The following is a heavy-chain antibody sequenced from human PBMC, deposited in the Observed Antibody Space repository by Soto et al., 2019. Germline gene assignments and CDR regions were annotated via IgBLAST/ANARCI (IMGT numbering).Heavy chain of an antibody. Sequence: LSLTCAVYGGSFSGYYWSWIRQPPGKGLEWIGEINHSGSTNYNPSLKSRVTISVDTSKNQFSLKLSSVTAADTAVYYCARGSGPLTYYDFWSGYYTRDWFDPWGQGTLVTVSS. CDR2: INHSGST. V-gene: IGHV4-34*01. CDR3: ARGSGPLTYYDFWSGYYTRDWFDP. J-gene: IGHJ5*02. CDR1: GGSFSGYY. D-gene: IGHD3-3*01.